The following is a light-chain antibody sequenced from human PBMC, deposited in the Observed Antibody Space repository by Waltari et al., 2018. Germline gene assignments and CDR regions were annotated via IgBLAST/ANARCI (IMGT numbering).Light chain of an antibody. CDR3: SSYTSSSTWV. J-gene: IGLJ3*02. CDR1: SRDVGGYTY. CDR2: DVT. V-gene: IGLV2-14*03. Sequence: QSALTQPASVSGSPGQSITISCTGTSRDVGGYTYVSWYQQHPGKAPQLMIYDVTTRHSGASNRFYGSKSVNTASLTISGLQAEDEADYYCSSYTSSSTWVFGGGTKLTVL.